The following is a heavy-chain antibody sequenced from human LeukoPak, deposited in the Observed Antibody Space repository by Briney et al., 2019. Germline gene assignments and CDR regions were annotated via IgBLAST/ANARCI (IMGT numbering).Heavy chain of an antibody. D-gene: IGHD1-1*01. J-gene: IGHJ4*02. CDR3: ATDSPETAAFDY. Sequence: GGPLSLSWPASGFSFVTYSRNWSRQPPGKGLEWVSYIVGSSSTIYYADSVKGRFTISRDNAKNSLYLQMDSLRAEDTAVYYCATDSPETAAFDYWGQGTLVTVSS. CDR2: IVGSSSTI. V-gene: IGHV3-48*04. CDR1: GFSFVTYS.